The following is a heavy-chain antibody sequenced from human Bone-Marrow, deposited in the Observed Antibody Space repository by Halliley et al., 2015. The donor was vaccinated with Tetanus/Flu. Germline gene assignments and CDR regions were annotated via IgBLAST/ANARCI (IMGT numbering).Heavy chain of an antibody. D-gene: IGHD7-27*01. J-gene: IGHJ4*01. V-gene: IGHV3-11*01. Sequence: SLRLSCAASGFTFSDYYMTWIRQAPGKGLEWVSYISTTGDTIYYADSVKGRFTVSRDNAKNSVYLQMHSLRAEDTAIYYCARNPTGRPVYWGHGTLVTVSS. CDR1: GFTFSDYY. CDR3: ARNPTGRPVY. CDR2: ISTTGDTI.